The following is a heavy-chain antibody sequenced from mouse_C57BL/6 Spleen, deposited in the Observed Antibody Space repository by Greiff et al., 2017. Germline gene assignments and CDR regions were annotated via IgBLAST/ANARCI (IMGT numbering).Heavy chain of an antibody. Sequence: VQLQQSGAELVRPGASVTLSCKASGYTFTDYEMHWVKQTPVHGLEWIGAIDPETGGTAYNQKFKGKAILTADKSSSTAYMELRSLTSEDSAVYYCTRRPVDYYAMDYWGQGTSVTVSS. CDR3: TRRPVDYYAMDY. CDR1: GYTFTDYE. CDR2: IDPETGGT. V-gene: IGHV1-15*01. J-gene: IGHJ4*01.